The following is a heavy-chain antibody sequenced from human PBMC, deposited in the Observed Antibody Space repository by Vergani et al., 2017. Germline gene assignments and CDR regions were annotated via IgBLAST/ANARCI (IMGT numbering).Heavy chain of an antibody. CDR1: GFTFSSYS. CDR2: ISSSSSYI. Sequence: EVQLVESGGGLVKPGGSLRLSCAASGFTFSSYSMNWVRQAPGKGLEWVSSISSSSSYIYYADSVKGRFTISRDNAKNSLYLQMNSLRAEDTAVYYCAREHCSSTSCSSWGQGTLVTVSS. V-gene: IGHV3-21*01. J-gene: IGHJ5*02. D-gene: IGHD2-2*01. CDR3: AREHCSSTSCSS.